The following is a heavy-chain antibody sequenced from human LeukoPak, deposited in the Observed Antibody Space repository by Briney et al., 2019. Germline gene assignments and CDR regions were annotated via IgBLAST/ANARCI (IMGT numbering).Heavy chain of an antibody. V-gene: IGHV1-18*01. J-gene: IGHJ4*02. CDR3: ARDNVAAYYFDY. CDR2: ISAYNGNT. D-gene: IGHD6-19*01. CDR1: GYTFTSYG. Sequence: ASVKVSCKASGYTFTSYGISWVRQAPGQGLEWMGWISAYNGNTNYAQKLQGRVTMTTDTSTSTADMELRSLRSDDTAVYYCARDNVAAYYFDYWCQGTLVTVSS.